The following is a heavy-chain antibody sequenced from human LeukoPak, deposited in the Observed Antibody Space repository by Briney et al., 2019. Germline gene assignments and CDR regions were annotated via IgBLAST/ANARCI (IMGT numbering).Heavy chain of an antibody. Sequence: SETLSLTCTFSGGSVNSHFCSWVRHSPGKELEWIGYYYYGGSTLYNPSLSSRVTISVDASKNHFFLRLNSVTATDTGVYYCAIMGSAYGNAFDVWGRGTMVTVSP. D-gene: IGHD3-3*01. CDR3: AIMGSAYGNAFDV. CDR1: GGSVNSHF. V-gene: IGHV4-59*02. CDR2: YYYGGST. J-gene: IGHJ3*01.